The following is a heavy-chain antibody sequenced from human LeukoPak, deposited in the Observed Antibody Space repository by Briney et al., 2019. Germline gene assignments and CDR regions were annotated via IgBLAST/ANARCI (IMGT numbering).Heavy chain of an antibody. CDR1: GYSFTSYW. CDR3: ARQYSSSWSRHDAFDI. Sequence: GESLKISCKGSGYSFTSYWIGWVRQMPGKGLEWMGIIYPGDSDTRYSPSFQGQVTISADKSISTAYLQWSSLKASDTAMYYCARQYSSSWSRHDAFDIWGQGTMVTVSS. V-gene: IGHV5-51*01. J-gene: IGHJ3*02. D-gene: IGHD6-13*01. CDR2: IYPGDSDT.